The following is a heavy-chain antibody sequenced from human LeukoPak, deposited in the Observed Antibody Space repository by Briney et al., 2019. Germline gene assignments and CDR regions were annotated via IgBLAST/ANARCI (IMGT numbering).Heavy chain of an antibody. CDR3: ASPGLGGTSDLDY. CDR2: IGSSGNAT. J-gene: IGHJ4*02. Sequence: GGSLRLSCAASGFTFSSYEMNWVRQAPGKGLEWVSYIGSSGNATYYADSVKGRFTISRDNAKSSLYLQMNSLRAEATAVYYCASPGLGGTSDLDYWGQGTLVTVSS. CDR1: GFTFSSYE. V-gene: IGHV3-48*03. D-gene: IGHD3-16*01.